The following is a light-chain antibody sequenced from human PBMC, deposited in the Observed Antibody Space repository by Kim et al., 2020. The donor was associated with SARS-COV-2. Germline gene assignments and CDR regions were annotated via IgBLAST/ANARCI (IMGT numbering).Light chain of an antibody. J-gene: IGLJ7*01. CDR2: SNS. V-gene: IGLV1-44*01. CDR1: RSNLGSNP. CDR3: AAWDESLDGFLV. Sequence: VIISCSESRSNLGSNPVNGYQHVPGTAPKLLIYSNSDRPSGVPDRFTASKSDTSAALAISGLQSEDETTYYCAAWDESLDGFLVFGGGTQLTVL.